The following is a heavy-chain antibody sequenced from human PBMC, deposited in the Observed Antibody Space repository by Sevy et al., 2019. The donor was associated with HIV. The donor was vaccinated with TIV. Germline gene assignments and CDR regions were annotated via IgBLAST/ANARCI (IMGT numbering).Heavy chain of an antibody. J-gene: IGHJ6*02. CDR1: GFTFSSYA. D-gene: IGHD2-2*01. CDR2: ISGSGGST. V-gene: IGHV3-23*01. Sequence: GGSLRLSCVASGFTFSSYAMSWVRQAPGKGLEWVSAISGSGGSTYYADSVKGRFTISRDNSKNTLYLQMNSLRAEDTAVYYCAILDIVVVPAARNYYGMDVWGQGTTVTVSS. CDR3: AILDIVVVPAARNYYGMDV.